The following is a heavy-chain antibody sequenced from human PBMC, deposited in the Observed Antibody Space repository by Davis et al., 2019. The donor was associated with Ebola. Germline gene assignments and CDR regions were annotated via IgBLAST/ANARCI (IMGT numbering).Heavy chain of an antibody. CDR2: ISGSGGDP. CDR3: AKRATVKVAGANYYNAMDV. CDR1: GFKLSGYT. D-gene: IGHD6-19*01. J-gene: IGHJ6*04. V-gene: IGHV3-23*01. Sequence: GESLKISCAASGFKLSGYTMHWVRQAPGKGLEWVSRISGSGGDPHYADSVKGRFTISRDNSKNTLYLQMNSLRAEDTAVFYCAKRATVKVAGANYYNAMDVWGKGTTVTVSS.